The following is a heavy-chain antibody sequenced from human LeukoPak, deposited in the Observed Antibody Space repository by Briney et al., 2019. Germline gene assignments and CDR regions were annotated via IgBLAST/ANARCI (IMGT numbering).Heavy chain of an antibody. CDR1: GFTFSSYW. V-gene: IGHV3-74*01. Sequence: GGSLRLSCAASGFTFSSYWMHWVRQAPGKGLVWVSHINGDGSNTAYADSVKGRFTFSRDNARNTLYLQMNSLRVEDTAVYYCAGDGDSSKWYTTWGQGTLVTVSS. D-gene: IGHD6-13*01. J-gene: IGHJ5*02. CDR2: INGDGSNT. CDR3: AGDGDSSKWYTT.